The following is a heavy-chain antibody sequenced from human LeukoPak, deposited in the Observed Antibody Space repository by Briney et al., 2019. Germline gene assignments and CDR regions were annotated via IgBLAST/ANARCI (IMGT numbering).Heavy chain of an antibody. D-gene: IGHD5-12*01. CDR3: ARDAGYGSDY. V-gene: IGHV3-11*04. J-gene: IGHJ4*02. CDR2: ISSSGSTI. CDR1: GFIFSDSS. Sequence: PGGSLRLSCAASGFIFSDSSMSWIRQAPGKGLQWVSYISSSGSTIYSADSLKGRFTISRDNAKNSLYLQMNSLRAEDTAVYYCARDAGYGSDYWGQGTLVTVSS.